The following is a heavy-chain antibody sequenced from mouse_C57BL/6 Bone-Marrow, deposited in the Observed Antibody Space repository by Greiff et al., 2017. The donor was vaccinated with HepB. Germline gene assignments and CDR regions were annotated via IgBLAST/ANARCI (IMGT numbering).Heavy chain of an antibody. D-gene: IGHD2-3*01. V-gene: IGHV3-6*01. CDR2: ISYDGSN. CDR1: GYSITSSYY. CDR3: ASLDGYYFDY. Sequence: EVQLQESGPGLVKPSQSLSLTCSVTGYSITSSYYWNWIRQFPGNKLEWMGYISYDGSNNYNPSLKNRISITRDTSKNQFFLKLNSVTTEDTATYYCASLDGYYFDYWGQGTTLTVSS. J-gene: IGHJ2*01.